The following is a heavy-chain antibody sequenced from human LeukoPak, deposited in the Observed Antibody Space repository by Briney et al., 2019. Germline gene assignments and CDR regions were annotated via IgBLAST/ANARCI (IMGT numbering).Heavy chain of an antibody. J-gene: IGHJ4*02. CDR1: DFSISSGHY. CDR3: ARSTFSHASTGGHDY. D-gene: IGHD3-22*01. Sequence: SETLSLTCVVSDFSISSGHYWGWIRQPPGKGLEWIGTIYHSGSTYYTPSLQSRVTISVDMSKNQFSLRLSRVTVADTAVYFCARSTFSHASTGGHDYWGQGILVTVSS. V-gene: IGHV4-38-2*01. CDR2: IYHSGST.